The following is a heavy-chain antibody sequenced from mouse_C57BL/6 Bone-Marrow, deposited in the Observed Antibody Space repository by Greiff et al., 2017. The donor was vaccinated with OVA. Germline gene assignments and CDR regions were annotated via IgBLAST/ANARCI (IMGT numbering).Heavy chain of an antibody. J-gene: IGHJ4*01. CDR3: ARDAHYYRSPYAMAD. Sequence: EVNVVESGGGLVQSGRSLRLSCATSGFTFSDFYMEWVRQAPGKGLEWIAASRNKANDYKTEYSASVKGRFIVSRDTYQSILYLQMNALRAEDTAIYFCARDAHYYRSPYAMADRGQGTSVPVSS. D-gene: IGHD1-1*01. V-gene: IGHV7-1*01. CDR1: GFTFSDFY. CDR2: SRNKANDYKT.